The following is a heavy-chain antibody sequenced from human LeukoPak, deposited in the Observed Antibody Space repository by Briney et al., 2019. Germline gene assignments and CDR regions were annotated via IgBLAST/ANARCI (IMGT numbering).Heavy chain of an antibody. CDR1: GFTFSSYW. CDR2: INSDGSST. J-gene: IGHJ6*03. D-gene: IGHD3-3*01. CDR3: ARDGYDFWSGYYYYYYYMDV. Sequence: GGSLRLSCAASGFTFSSYWMRWVRQAPGKGLVWVSRINSDGSSTSYADSVKGRFTISRDNAKNTLYLQMNSLRAEDTAVYYCARDGYDFWSGYYYYYYYMDVWGKGTTVTVSS. V-gene: IGHV3-74*01.